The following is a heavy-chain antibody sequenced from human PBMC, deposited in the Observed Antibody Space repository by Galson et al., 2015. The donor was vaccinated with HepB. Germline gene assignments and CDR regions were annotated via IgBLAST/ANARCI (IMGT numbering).Heavy chain of an antibody. V-gene: IGHV3-7*03. CDR2: IKQDGSEK. CDR1: GFTFSSYW. CDR3: ARDNGRDYDFWSGPLGPNFDY. D-gene: IGHD3-3*01. Sequence: SLRLSSAASGFTFSSYWMSWVRQAPGKGLEWVANIKQDGSEKYYVDSVKGRFTISRDNAQNSLYLQMNSLRAEDTAVYYCARDNGRDYDFWSGPLGPNFDYWGQGTLVTVSS. J-gene: IGHJ4*02.